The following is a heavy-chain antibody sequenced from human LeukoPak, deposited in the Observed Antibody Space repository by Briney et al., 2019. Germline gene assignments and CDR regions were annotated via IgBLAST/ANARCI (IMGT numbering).Heavy chain of an antibody. CDR2: RIAVFPAP. CDR1: GGTFSTYP. CDR3: AGSDA. J-gene: IGHJ5*02. V-gene: IGHV1-69*05. Sequence: GASVKVSFKASGGTFSTYPINWVRQAPGQGLEWMGGRIAVFPAPNYAQKFQGRITVTTDQSTATAYMELSSMRSDDTAVYYCAGSDAWGQGTLVTVSS.